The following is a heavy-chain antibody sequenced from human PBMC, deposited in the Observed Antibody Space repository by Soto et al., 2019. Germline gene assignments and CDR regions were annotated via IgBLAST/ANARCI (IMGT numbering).Heavy chain of an antibody. CDR3: ARGPTDYYDNSANYFLDY. Sequence: QVPLVQSGAEVKKPGASVKVSCKASGYTFITYGVSWVRQAPGQGLDWLGWISTYNGKTRYAERLQGRVTMTTDTTTNTAYMELRNLRSDDTAVYYCARGPTDYYDNSANYFLDYWGQGTLVTVSS. CDR1: GYTFITYG. J-gene: IGHJ4*02. D-gene: IGHD3-22*01. V-gene: IGHV1-18*01. CDR2: ISTYNGKT.